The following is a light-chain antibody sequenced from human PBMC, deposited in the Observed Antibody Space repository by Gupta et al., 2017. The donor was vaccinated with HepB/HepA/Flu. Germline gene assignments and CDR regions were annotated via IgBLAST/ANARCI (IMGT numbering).Light chain of an antibody. V-gene: IGKV1-39*01. Sequence: DIQMTQSPASLSASVGDRVTITCRASQTIDFYVNWLQQKPGEAPKLLIYAASTLQSGVPSRFRGSGSGTDCTLTIISLQPEDFATYFWQQSYSPPRTFGPGTKVDI. J-gene: IGKJ3*01. CDR1: QTIDFY. CDR2: AAS. CDR3: QQSYSPPRT.